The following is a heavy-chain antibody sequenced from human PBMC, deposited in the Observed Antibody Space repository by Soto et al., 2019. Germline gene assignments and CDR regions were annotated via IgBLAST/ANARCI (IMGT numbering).Heavy chain of an antibody. D-gene: IGHD6-13*01. Sequence: ASVKVSCNASGYTFTSYGISWVRQAPGQGLEWMGWISAYNGNTNYAQRLQGRVTMTTDTSTSTAYMELRSLRSDDTAVYYCAREGIAAADVYYYYGMDVWGQGTTVTVSS. V-gene: IGHV1-18*01. CDR1: GYTFTSYG. CDR3: AREGIAAADVYYYYGMDV. J-gene: IGHJ6*02. CDR2: ISAYNGNT.